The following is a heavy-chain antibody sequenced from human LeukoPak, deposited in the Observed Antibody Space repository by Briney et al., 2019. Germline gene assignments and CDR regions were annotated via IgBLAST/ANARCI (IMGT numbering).Heavy chain of an antibody. J-gene: IGHJ3*02. CDR3: ARGDTWEYCSSTSCYLYAFDI. V-gene: IGHV1-69*13. Sequence: GASVKVSCKASGGTFSSYAISWVRQAPGQGLEWMGGIIPIFGTANYAQKFQGRVTITADESTSTAYMELSSLRSEDTAVYYCARGDTWEYCSSTSCYLYAFDIWGQGTMATVSS. D-gene: IGHD2-2*01. CDR2: IIPIFGTA. CDR1: GGTFSSYA.